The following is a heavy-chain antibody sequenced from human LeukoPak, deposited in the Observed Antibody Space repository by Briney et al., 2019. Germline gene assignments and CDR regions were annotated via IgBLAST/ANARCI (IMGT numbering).Heavy chain of an antibody. J-gene: IGHJ5*02. CDR1: GYSISSGHY. CDR3: ARVRLSTVMNLPFDP. Sequence: SETLSLTCAVSGYSISSGHYWGWIRQPPGKGLEWIGNIYHSGSTYYNPSLKSRVTISVDTSKNQFSLKLRSVTAADTAVYYCARVRLSTVMNLPFDPWGQGTLVTVSS. D-gene: IGHD4-17*01. CDR2: IYHSGST. V-gene: IGHV4-38-2*01.